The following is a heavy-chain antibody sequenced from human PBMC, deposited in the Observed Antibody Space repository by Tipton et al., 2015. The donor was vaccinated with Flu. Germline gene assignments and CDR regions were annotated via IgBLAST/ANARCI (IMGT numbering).Heavy chain of an antibody. CDR1: GGSFSGYY. V-gene: IGHV4-34*01. D-gene: IGHD4-11*01. CDR2: INHSGST. J-gene: IGHJ5*02. Sequence: TLSLTCAVYGGSFSGYYWTWIRQPPGKGLEWIGEINHSGSTNYNPSLKSRVTISVDTSKNQFSLKVTSLTAGDTAVYYCARRDYSNYVSEPKNWFDPWGQGTLVTVSS. CDR3: ARRDYSNYVSEPKNWFDP.